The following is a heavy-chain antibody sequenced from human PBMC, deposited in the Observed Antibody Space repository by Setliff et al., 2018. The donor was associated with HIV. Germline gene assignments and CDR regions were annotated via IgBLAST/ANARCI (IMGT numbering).Heavy chain of an antibody. Sequence: PGGSLRFSCAASGFTFSGSAMHWVRQASGKGLEWVGRIRSKGYGSATAYAASVKGRFTISRDDSKNTAYLQMDSLKTEDTAVYYCTRHSTDPWSLLDYWGQGTLVTVSS. CDR1: GFTFSGSA. CDR2: IRSKGYGSAT. J-gene: IGHJ4*02. CDR3: TRHSTDPWSLLDY. V-gene: IGHV3-73*01. D-gene: IGHD1-1*01.